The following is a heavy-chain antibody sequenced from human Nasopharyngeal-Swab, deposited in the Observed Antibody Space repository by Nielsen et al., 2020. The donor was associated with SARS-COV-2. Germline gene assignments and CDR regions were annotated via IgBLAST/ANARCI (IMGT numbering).Heavy chain of an antibody. J-gene: IGHJ6*02. Sequence: SETLSLTCTVSGGSISSYYWSWIRQPPGKGLEWIGYIYYSGSTNYNPSLKSRVTISLDTSKNQFSLKLSSVTAADTAVYYCARVRFLEWLLNSRYYYGMDVWGQGTTVTVSS. V-gene: IGHV4-59*12. CDR1: GGSISSYY. CDR3: ARVRFLEWLLNSRYYYGMDV. CDR2: IYYSGST. D-gene: IGHD3-3*01.